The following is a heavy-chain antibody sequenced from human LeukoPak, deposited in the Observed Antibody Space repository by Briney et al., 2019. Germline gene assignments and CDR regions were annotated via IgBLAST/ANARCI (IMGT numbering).Heavy chain of an antibody. D-gene: IGHD6-13*01. CDR2: INPNSGGT. CDR1: GYTFTGYY. J-gene: IGHJ6*03. CDR3: AWLGSSSRPGYYMDV. V-gene: IGHV1-2*02. Sequence: GASVKVSCKASGYTFTGYYMHWVRQAPGQGLEWMGWINPNSGGTNYAQKFQGRVTMTRDTSISTAYMELSRLRSDDTAVYYCAWLGSSSRPGYYMDVWGKGTTVTVSS.